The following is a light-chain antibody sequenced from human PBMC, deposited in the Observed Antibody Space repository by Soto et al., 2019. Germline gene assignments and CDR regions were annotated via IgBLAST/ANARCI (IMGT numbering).Light chain of an antibody. J-gene: IGKJ1*01. CDR2: DAS. Sequence: EIVLTQSPATLSLSPGERATLSCRASQSVDTYLAWYQHRPGQAPRLLIYDASNRATGISARFSGSGFGTDFTLTISSLEPEDFAVYYCQQRSNWWTFGQGTKVDIK. V-gene: IGKV3-11*01. CDR3: QQRSNWWT. CDR1: QSVDTY.